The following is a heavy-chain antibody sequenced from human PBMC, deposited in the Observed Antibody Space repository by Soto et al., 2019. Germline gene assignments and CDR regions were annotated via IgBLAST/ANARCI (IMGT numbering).Heavy chain of an antibody. CDR2: IGTAGDT. V-gene: IGHV3-13*01. Sequence: TGGSLRLSCAASGFTFSSYDMHWVRQATGKGLEWVSAIGTAGDTYYPGSVKGRFTISRENAKNSLYLQMNSLRAGDTAVYYCARGVSTYYYYYMDVWGKGTTVTVSS. CDR3: ARGVSTYYYYYMDV. CDR1: GFTFSSYD. J-gene: IGHJ6*03.